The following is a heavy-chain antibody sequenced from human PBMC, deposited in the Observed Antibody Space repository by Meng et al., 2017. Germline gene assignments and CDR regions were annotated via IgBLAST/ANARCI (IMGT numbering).Heavy chain of an antibody. V-gene: IGHV1-69*05. J-gene: IGHJ4*02. CDR2: IIPIFGTA. D-gene: IGHD4-17*01. CDR1: GGTFSSYA. CDR3: ARGRGDSLPDYFDY. Sequence: SVKVSCKASGGTFSSYAISWVRQAPGQGLEWMGGIIPIFGTANYAQKFQGRVTITTDESTSTAYMELSSLRSDDTAVYYCARGRGDSLPDYFDYWGQGTLVTVSS.